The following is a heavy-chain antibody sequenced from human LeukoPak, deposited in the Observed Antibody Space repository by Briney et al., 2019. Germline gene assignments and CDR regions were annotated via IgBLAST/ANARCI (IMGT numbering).Heavy chain of an antibody. CDR3: ARDRGVTTPYFDY. Sequence: SVKVSCKASVRTFSSYAISWVRQAPGQGLDWMGGIIPIFGTANYAQKFQGRVTITADESTSTAYMELSSLRSEDTAVYYCARDRGVTTPYFDYWGQGTLVTVSS. CDR2: IIPIFGTA. V-gene: IGHV1-69*13. D-gene: IGHD3-3*01. CDR1: VRTFSSYA. J-gene: IGHJ4*02.